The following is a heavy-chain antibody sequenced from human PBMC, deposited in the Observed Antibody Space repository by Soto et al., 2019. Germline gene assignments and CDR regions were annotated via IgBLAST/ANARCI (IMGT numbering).Heavy chain of an antibody. J-gene: IGHJ4*02. CDR2: IIPIFGTA. D-gene: IGHD3-22*01. CDR1: GGTFSSYA. CDR3: ARANYYDSSGYYYGSDY. Sequence: GASVKVSCKASGGTFSSYAISWVRQAPGQGLEWMGGIIPIFGTANYAQKFQGRVTITADESTSTAYMELSSLRSEDTAVYYCARANYYDSSGYYYGSDYGGQGTLVTVSS. V-gene: IGHV1-69*13.